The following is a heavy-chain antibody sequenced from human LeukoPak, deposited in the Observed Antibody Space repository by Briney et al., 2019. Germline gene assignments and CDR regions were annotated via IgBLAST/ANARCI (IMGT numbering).Heavy chain of an antibody. D-gene: IGHD1-14*01. CDR3: ARGGPDHAFDV. CDR2: VDSGGTNT. Sequence: GGSLRLSCAASGFTFSSYWMHWVRQAPGKGLVWDSRVDSGGTNTIYADSVQGRFTISRDNAKNSLYLQINSLRAEDTALYYCARGGPDHAFDVWGQGTMVTVSS. V-gene: IGHV3-74*01. J-gene: IGHJ3*01. CDR1: GFTFSSYW.